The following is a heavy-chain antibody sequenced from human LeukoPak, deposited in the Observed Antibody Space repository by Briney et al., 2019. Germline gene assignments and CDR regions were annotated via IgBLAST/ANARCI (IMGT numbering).Heavy chain of an antibody. CDR1: GGSISTYY. CDR2: IQYSGNT. D-gene: IGHD1-20*01. J-gene: IGHJ4*02. Sequence: SETLSLTCTMSGGSISTYYWSWIRQSPGKGLEWIGFIQYSGNTKSNPSLKGRITISLDMSKNQFSLRLTSVTAADTAVYYCARETNNWALDYWGQGTLVTVSS. CDR3: ARETNNWALDY. V-gene: IGHV4-59*01.